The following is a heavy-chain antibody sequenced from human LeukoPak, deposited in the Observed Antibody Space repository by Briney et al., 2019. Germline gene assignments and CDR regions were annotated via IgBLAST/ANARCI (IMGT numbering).Heavy chain of an antibody. V-gene: IGHV4-39*01. J-gene: IGHJ6*03. CDR2: IYYSGST. Sequence: SETLSLTCTVCGGSISSSSYYWGWIRQPPGKGLEWIGSIYYSGSTYYNPSLKSRVTIYVDTSNNQLYLKLSSVTAADTAVYYCARVYGSGSYYNGYYYYYMDVWGKGTTVTISS. CDR1: GGSISSSSYY. CDR3: ARVYGSGSYYNGYYYYYMDV. D-gene: IGHD3-10*01.